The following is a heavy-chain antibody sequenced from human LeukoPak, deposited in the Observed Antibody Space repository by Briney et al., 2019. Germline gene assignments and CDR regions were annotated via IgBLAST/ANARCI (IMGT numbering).Heavy chain of an antibody. CDR1: GGSIRSSSYY. J-gene: IGHJ4*02. Sequence: SETLSLTCTVSGGSIRSSSYYWAWIRQPPGKGLEWIGSIYYSGSTYYNASLKSRGTISVDTSKNQFSLKLNSVTAADTAVYFCAGQVVAVPGTGYFDYWGQGNLVTVSS. CDR3: AGQVVAVPGTGYFDY. CDR2: IYYSGST. D-gene: IGHD6-19*01. V-gene: IGHV4-39*01.